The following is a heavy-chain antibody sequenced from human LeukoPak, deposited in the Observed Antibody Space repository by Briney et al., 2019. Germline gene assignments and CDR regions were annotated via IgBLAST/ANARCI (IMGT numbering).Heavy chain of an antibody. CDR1: GFTVSSNY. Sequence: PGGSLRLSCAASGFTVSSNYMSWVRQAPGKGLEWVSVIYSGGSTYYADSVKGRFTISRDNSKNTLYLQMNSLRAVDTAVYYCARMSGGYYFVDYWGQGTLVTVSS. CDR3: ARMSGGYYFVDY. D-gene: IGHD3-10*01. CDR2: IYSGGST. V-gene: IGHV3-53*01. J-gene: IGHJ4*02.